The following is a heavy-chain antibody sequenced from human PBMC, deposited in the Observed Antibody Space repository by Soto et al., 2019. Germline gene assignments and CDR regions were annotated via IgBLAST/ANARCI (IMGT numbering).Heavy chain of an antibody. CDR1: GFTFSSFE. D-gene: IGHD2-21*01. V-gene: IGHV3-48*03. CDR2: IGRSGETI. Sequence: EVQLAESGGGLAQPGGSLRLSCVGSGFTFSSFEMNWVRQTPGKGLEWLSYIGRSGETIYYADSVKGRFTISRDNAKSSLFLQMKGLRDEDTGIYYWARDRGGGPARRPTFYSGGGGTLVTVSS. CDR3: ARDRGGGPARRPTFYS. J-gene: IGHJ4*02.